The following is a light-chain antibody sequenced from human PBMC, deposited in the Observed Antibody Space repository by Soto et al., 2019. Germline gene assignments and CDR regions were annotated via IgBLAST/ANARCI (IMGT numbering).Light chain of an antibody. V-gene: IGKV1-5*01. CDR1: KNINTW. Sequence: DIQMTQSPSTLSASVGDRVTITCRASKNINTWVAWYQQKPGKAPKLLIYDASSLESGVPSRFSGSGSGTDFTLTISSLQPEDFATYYCQQSYSTRITFGQGTRLEIK. CDR2: DAS. J-gene: IGKJ5*01. CDR3: QQSYSTRIT.